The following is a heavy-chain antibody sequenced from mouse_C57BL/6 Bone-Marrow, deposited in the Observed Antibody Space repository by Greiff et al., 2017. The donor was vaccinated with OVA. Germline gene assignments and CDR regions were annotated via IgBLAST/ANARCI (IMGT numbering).Heavy chain of an antibody. CDR1: GYSFTGYY. CDR3: ARRGGRYAMDY. V-gene: IGHV1-42*01. D-gene: IGHD6-1*01. CDR2: INPSTGGT. Sequence: EVQLQQSGPELVKPGASVKISCKASGYSFTGYYMNWVKQSPEKSLEWIGEINPSTGGTTYNKKFKAKAILTVDKSSSTAYMQLNSLTSEDSSVYYCARRGGRYAMDYWGQGTSVTVSS. J-gene: IGHJ4*01.